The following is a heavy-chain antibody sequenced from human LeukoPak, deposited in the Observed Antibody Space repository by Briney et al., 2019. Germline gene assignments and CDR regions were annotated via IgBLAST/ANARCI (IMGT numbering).Heavy chain of an antibody. V-gene: IGHV3-21*01. CDR2: ISSSSSYI. CDR3: ARTRYSYGYFRTADRSFDY. D-gene: IGHD5-18*01. Sequence: GGSLRLSCAASGFTFSSYSMNWVRQAPGKGLEWVSSISSSSSYIYYADSVKGRFTISRDNAKNSLYLQMNSLRAEDTAVYYCARTRYSYGYFRTADRSFDYWGQGTLVTVSS. CDR1: GFTFSSYS. J-gene: IGHJ4*02.